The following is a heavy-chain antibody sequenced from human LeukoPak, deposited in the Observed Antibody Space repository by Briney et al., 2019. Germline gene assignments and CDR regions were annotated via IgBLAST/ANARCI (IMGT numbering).Heavy chain of an antibody. CDR3: AKVADDYGDYDWFDP. CDR1: GFTFSSYG. J-gene: IGHJ5*02. V-gene: IGHV3-30*02. D-gene: IGHD4-17*01. CDR2: IRYDGSNK. Sequence: QPGGSLRLSCAASGFTFSSYGMHWVRQAPGKGLEWVAFIRYDGSNKYYADSVKGRFTISRDNSKNTLYLQMNSLRAEDTAVYYCAKVADDYGDYDWFDPWGQGTLVTVSS.